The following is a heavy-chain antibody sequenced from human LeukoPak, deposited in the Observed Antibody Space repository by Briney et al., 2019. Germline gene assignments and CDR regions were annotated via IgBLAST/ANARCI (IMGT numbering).Heavy chain of an antibody. V-gene: IGHV3-30*02. D-gene: IGHD5-12*01. CDR3: AKDMQTWPRFPDY. CDR1: GFTFSSYG. J-gene: IGHJ4*02. CDR2: IRYDGSNK. Sequence: GGSLRLSCAASGFTFSSYGMHWVRQAPGKGLEWVAFIRYDGSNKYYADSVKGRFTSSRENPKNTLYLQINSLRAEDTAVYYCAKDMQTWPRFPDYWGQGTLVTVSS.